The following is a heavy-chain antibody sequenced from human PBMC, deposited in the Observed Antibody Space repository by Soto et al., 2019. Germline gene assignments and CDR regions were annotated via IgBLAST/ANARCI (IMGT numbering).Heavy chain of an antibody. Sequence: TSETLSLTCTVSGGSISSYYWSWIRQPPGKGLEWIGEINHSGSTNYNPSLKSRVTISVDTSKNQFSLKLSSVTAADTAVYYCARGVCSGGSCYSANDFDYWGQGTLVTVSS. V-gene: IGHV4-59*12. J-gene: IGHJ4*02. CDR1: GGSISSYY. CDR2: INHSGST. D-gene: IGHD2-15*01. CDR3: ARGVCSGGSCYSANDFDY.